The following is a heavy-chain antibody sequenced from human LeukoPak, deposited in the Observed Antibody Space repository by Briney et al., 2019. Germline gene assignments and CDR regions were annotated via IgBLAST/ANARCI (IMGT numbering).Heavy chain of an antibody. CDR1: GFTVRSNY. Sequence: GGSLRLSCAASGFTVRSNYMNWVRQSPGKGLEWVSVIYSGGETYYADSVKGRFTISRDDSENTLYLQMNSLRAEDTAVYYCEAFILRPSSRAFDIWGQGTMVTVSS. J-gene: IGHJ3*02. D-gene: IGHD2-2*01. CDR2: IYSGGET. V-gene: IGHV3-66*01. CDR3: EAFILRPSSRAFDI.